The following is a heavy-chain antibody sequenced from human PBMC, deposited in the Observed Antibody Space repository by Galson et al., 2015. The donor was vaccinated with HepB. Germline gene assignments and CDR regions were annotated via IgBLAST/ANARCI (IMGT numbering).Heavy chain of an antibody. CDR1: GFTFRTFG. V-gene: IGHV3-21*01. CDR2: ISGSSSDI. Sequence: SLRLSCAASGFTFRTFGMNWVRQAPGKGLEWVSYISGSSSDIYYADSVKGRFTISRDNGKNTLHLQMDSLRADDTAVYYCARDRYDFWIGCAPFDPWGQGTLVTVSS. D-gene: IGHD3/OR15-3a*01. CDR3: ARDRYDFWIGCAPFDP. J-gene: IGHJ5*02.